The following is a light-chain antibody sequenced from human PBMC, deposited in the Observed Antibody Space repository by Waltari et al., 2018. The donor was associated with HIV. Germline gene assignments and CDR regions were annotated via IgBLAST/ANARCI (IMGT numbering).Light chain of an antibody. CDR3: ACWDRSGDYIL. CDR2: GKN. V-gene: IGLV3-19*01. CDR1: SLRKYY. Sequence: SSELTQDPAVSVALGQTVKIACLGDSLRKYYASWYRLRPGQAPQLRVYGKNSRPSGIPDRFSASSSGNRAFLTITGARAEDEADYYCACWDRSGDYILFGGGTSLTGL. J-gene: IGLJ2*01.